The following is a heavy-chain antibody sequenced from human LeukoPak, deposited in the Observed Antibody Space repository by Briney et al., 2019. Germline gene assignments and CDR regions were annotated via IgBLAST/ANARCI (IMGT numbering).Heavy chain of an antibody. CDR2: IIPIFGTA. J-gene: IGHJ6*03. V-gene: IGHV1-69*05. Sequence: SVKVSCKASRGTFTSYAISWVRQAPGQGLEWMGGIIPIFGTANYAQKLQGRVTITTDESTSTAYMELSSLRSEDTAVYYCASGVVPAAIVRRYYMDVWGKGTTVTVSS. D-gene: IGHD2-2*01. CDR1: RGTFTSYA. CDR3: ASGVVPAAIVRRYYMDV.